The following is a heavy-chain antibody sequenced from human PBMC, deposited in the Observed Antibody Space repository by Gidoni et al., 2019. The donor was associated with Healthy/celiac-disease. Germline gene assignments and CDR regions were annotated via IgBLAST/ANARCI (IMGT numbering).Heavy chain of an antibody. Sequence: GYYMHWVRQAPGQGLEWMGRINPNSGGTNYAQKFQGRVTMTRDTSISTAYMELSRLRSDDTAVYYCARDRARIVVVVAATPFGWFDPWGQGTLVTVSS. J-gene: IGHJ5*02. V-gene: IGHV1-2*06. D-gene: IGHD2-15*01. CDR2: INPNSGGT. CDR3: ARDRARIVVVVAATPFGWFDP. CDR1: GYY.